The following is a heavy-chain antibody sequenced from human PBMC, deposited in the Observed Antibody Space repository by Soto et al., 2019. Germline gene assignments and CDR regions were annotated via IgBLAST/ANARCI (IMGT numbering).Heavy chain of an antibody. CDR3: ARTPVDTAMLYCLDP. Sequence: ASETLSLTCSVSGGSVSSGDYYWSWSRQSPGNVLEWIGHIYYRGSTNYNPSLRSRVTISVDKPKHLFSLKLRSVTAPDTALYYCARTPVDTAMLYCLDPCGQRPLVTVSS. V-gene: IGHV4-61*08. CDR2: IYYRGST. CDR1: GGSVSSGDYY. D-gene: IGHD5-18*01. J-gene: IGHJ5*02.